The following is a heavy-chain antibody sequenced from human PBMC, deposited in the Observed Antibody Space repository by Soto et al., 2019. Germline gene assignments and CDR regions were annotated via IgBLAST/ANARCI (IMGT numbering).Heavy chain of an antibody. J-gene: IGHJ4*02. CDR2: IRSGGSPV. CDR1: GFTFSSYS. Sequence: GGSLRLSCAASGFTFSSYSMNWVRQAPGKGLEWVSCIRSGGSPVYYADTVKGRFTISRDDARNSLYLQMNSLRVEDTAVYYCAGEIYGANNGVDYWGQGTLVTVSS. V-gene: IGHV3-48*01. D-gene: IGHD4-17*01. CDR3: AGEIYGANNGVDY.